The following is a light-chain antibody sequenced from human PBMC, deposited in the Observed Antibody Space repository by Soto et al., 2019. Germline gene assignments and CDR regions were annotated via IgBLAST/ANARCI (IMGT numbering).Light chain of an antibody. CDR2: GAS. V-gene: IGKV3-15*01. J-gene: IGKJ1*01. Sequence: EIVMTQSPAALSVSPGERVTLSCWASQSVSSSLGWYQQRRGQAPRLLIYGASSRATGIPARFSGSGSGTEFSLTISSLQSENFAAYYCLQYKKWPPWTFGQGTKVQIK. CDR3: LQYKKWPPWT. CDR1: QSVSSS.